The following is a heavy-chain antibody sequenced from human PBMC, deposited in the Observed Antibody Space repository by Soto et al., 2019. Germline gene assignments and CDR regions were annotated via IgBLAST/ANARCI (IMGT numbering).Heavy chain of an antibody. D-gene: IGHD1-26*01. J-gene: IGHJ3*02. Sequence: SVKVSCKASGFTFTSSAVQWVRQARGQRLEWIGWIVVGSGNTNYAQKFQERVTITRDMSTSTAYMELSSLRSEDTAVYYCAAVAPYRPDAFDIWGQGTMVTVSS. CDR1: GFTFTSSA. CDR2: IVVGSGNT. V-gene: IGHV1-58*01. CDR3: AAVAPYRPDAFDI.